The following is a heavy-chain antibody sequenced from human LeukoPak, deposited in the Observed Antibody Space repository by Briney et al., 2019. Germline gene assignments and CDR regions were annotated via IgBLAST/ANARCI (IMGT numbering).Heavy chain of an antibody. CDR2: INHSGST. CDR1: GGSFSGYY. CDR3: ARDLRYRGFGFDY. D-gene: IGHD5-12*01. Sequence: SETLSLTCAVYGGSFSGYYWSWIRQPPGKGLEWIGEINHSGSTNYNPSLKSRVTISVDTSKNQFSLKLSSVTAADTAVYYCARDLRYRGFGFDYWGQGTLVTVSS. J-gene: IGHJ4*02. V-gene: IGHV4-34*01.